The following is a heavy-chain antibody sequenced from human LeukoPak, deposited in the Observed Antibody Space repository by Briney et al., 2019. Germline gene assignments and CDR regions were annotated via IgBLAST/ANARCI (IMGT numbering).Heavy chain of an antibody. CDR3: ARDGGIDSSGRPYAFDI. CDR2: IYYSGST. V-gene: IGHV4-59*01. CDR1: GGSISSYY. Sequence: SETLSLTCTVSGGSISSYYWSWIRQPPGKGLEWIGYIYYSGSTNYNPSLKSRVTISVDTSKNQFSLKLSSVTAADTAVYYCARDGGIDSSGRPYAFDIWGQGTMVTVSS. D-gene: IGHD6-19*01. J-gene: IGHJ3*02.